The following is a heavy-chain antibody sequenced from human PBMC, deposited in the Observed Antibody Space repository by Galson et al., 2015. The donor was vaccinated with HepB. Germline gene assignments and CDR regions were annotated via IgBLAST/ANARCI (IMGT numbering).Heavy chain of an antibody. V-gene: IGHV3-9*01. CDR1: GFIFDDYA. D-gene: IGHD2-15*01. CDR2: ISWNSGGI. CDR3: AKGGGSGYYYYGMDV. J-gene: IGHJ6*02. Sequence: SQRLSCAASGFIFDDYAIHWVRQAPGKGLEWVSGISWNSGGIGYADSVKGRFTISRDNAKNSLYLQMNSLRAEDTALYYCAKGGGSGYYYYGMDVWGQGTTVTVSS.